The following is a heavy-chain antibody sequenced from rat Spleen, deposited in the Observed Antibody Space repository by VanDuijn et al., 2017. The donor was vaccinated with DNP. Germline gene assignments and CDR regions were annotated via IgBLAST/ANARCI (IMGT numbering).Heavy chain of an antibody. CDR1: GFTFSNYD. CDR3: VKHLDA. J-gene: IGHJ4*01. V-gene: IGHV5S13*01. CDR2: IKTDGGGT. Sequence: EVQLVESGGGLVQPGRSLKVSCAVSGFTFSNYDMAWFRQAPGKGLEWVASIKTDGGGTYYPDSVKGRFTISRHNAENTVYLEMNSLRSEDTATYHCVKHLDAWGQGTSVTVSS.